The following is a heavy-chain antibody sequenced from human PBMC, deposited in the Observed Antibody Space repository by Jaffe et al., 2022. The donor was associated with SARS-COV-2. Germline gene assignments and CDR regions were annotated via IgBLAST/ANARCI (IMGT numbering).Heavy chain of an antibody. Sequence: QMQLVQSGPEVKKPGTSVKVSCKASGFTFTSSAVQWVRQARGQRLEWIGWIVVGSGNTNYAQKFQERVTITRDMSTSTAYMELSSLRSEDTAVYYCAADQGAYDILTGYYYYYMDVWGKGTTVTVSS. CDR3: AADQGAYDILTGYYYYYMDV. CDR2: IVVGSGNT. D-gene: IGHD3-9*01. J-gene: IGHJ6*03. CDR1: GFTFTSSA. V-gene: IGHV1-58*01.